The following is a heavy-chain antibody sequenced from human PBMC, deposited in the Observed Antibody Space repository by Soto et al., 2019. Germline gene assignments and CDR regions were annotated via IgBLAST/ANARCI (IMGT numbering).Heavy chain of an antibody. D-gene: IGHD3-9*01. CDR1: GGSISSDY. CDR2: VYYSGTT. V-gene: IGHV4-39*01. Sequence: QLQLQESGPGLVKPSETLSLTCIVSGGSISSDYWGWIRQPPGKGLEWIANVYYSGTTYYNPSLKTRVTISVDTSNKRFSLELTSVTAADTAIYSCAKTRHDILTVYYPDSFDIWGQGTMVIVAS. CDR3: AKTRHDILTVYYPDSFDI. J-gene: IGHJ3*02.